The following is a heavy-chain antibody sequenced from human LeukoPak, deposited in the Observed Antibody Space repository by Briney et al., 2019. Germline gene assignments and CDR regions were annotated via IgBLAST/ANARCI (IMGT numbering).Heavy chain of an antibody. J-gene: IGHJ5*02. CDR2: VYYSGST. Sequence: SETLSLTCTVSGGSIRSVGYYWAWIRQPPGKGLEWIGNVYYSGSTYYNPSLKSRVTISVDTSKNESSLKLNSVTAADTALYYCAREGTVRWFDPWGQGTLVTVYS. CDR3: AREGTVRWFDP. V-gene: IGHV4-39*07. D-gene: IGHD1-14*01. CDR1: GGSIRSVGYY.